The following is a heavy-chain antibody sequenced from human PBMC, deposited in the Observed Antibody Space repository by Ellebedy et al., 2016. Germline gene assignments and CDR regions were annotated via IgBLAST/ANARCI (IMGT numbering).Heavy chain of an antibody. CDR1: GFTFSSYS. J-gene: IGHJ4*02. D-gene: IGHD7-27*01. Sequence: GGSLRLXCAASGFTFSSYSMNWVRQAPGKGLEWVSSISSSSSYIYYADSVKGRFTISRDNAKNSLYLQMNSLRAEDTAVYYCARGASGAPYFDYWGQGTLVTVSS. CDR2: ISSSSSYI. CDR3: ARGASGAPYFDY. V-gene: IGHV3-21*01.